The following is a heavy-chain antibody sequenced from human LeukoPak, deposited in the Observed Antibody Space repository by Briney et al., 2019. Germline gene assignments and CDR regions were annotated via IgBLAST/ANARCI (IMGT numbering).Heavy chain of an antibody. CDR1: GYTFTSYY. Sequence: ASVKVSCKASGYTFTSYYMHWVRQAPGQGLEWMGLINPSGGSTSYAQKFQGRVTMTRDTSTSTVYMELSSLRSEDTAVYYCARDRYKITIFGVVITTVFDYWGQGTLVTVSS. CDR2: INPSGGST. V-gene: IGHV1-46*01. D-gene: IGHD3-3*01. J-gene: IGHJ4*02. CDR3: ARDRYKITIFGVVITTVFDY.